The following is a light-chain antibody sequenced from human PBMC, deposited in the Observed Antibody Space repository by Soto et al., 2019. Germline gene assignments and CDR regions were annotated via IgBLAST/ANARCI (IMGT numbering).Light chain of an antibody. CDR2: DSS. Sequence: EIVMTQSPATLSLSPGERAPLSCRASQSVGKYLVWYQQKPGQAPRLLIYDSSNRATGIPTRFSGSGSGTDFTLTISSLEPEDFAVYYCQQRSNWPTWTFGQGTKVDI. V-gene: IGKV3-11*01. CDR1: QSVGKY. CDR3: QQRSNWPTWT. J-gene: IGKJ1*01.